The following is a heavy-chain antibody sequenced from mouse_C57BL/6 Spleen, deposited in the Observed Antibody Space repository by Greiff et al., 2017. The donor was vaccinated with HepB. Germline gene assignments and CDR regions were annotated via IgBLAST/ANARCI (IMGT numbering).Heavy chain of an antibody. V-gene: IGHV14-3*02. Sequence: VQLQQSGAELVKPAASLKLSCTASGYNIKDIYIHWVKQRPEKGLERIRRTDPANGNTKYDPKFQGKATITADTSSNTAYLQLSSLTSEDTAVYYCRISTINAWGRCTTLTVSS. CDR1: GYNIKDIY. CDR3: RISTINA. CDR2: TDPANGNT. J-gene: IGHJ2*01. D-gene: IGHD5-2*01.